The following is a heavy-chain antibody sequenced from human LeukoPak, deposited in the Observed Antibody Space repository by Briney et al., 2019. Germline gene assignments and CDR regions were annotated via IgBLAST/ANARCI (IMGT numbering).Heavy chain of an antibody. CDR1: GYSFASYW. Sequence: GESLKISCKGSGYSFASYWIGWVRQMPGKGLEWMGIIYPGDSDTKYSPSFQGQVTISADKSISTTYLLWSSLKASDTAMYYCATRYSSSSFDFWGQGTLVTVSS. D-gene: IGHD6-6*01. V-gene: IGHV5-51*01. J-gene: IGHJ4*02. CDR3: ATRYSSSSFDF. CDR2: IYPGDSDT.